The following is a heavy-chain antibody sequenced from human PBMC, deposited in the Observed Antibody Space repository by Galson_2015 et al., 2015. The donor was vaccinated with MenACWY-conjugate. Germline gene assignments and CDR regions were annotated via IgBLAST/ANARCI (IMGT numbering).Heavy chain of an antibody. CDR1: GFTFSNAW. V-gene: IGHV3-15*01. J-gene: IGHJ6*02. CDR3: KSEGPDRFKSYYYGMDV. CDR2: IKSKTDGGTT. Sequence: SLRLSCAASGFTFSNAWMSWVRQAPGKGLEWVGRIKSKTDGGTTDYAAPVKGRFTISRDDSKNTLYLQMNSLKTEDTAVYYCKSEGPDRFKSYYYGMDVWGQGTTVTVSS.